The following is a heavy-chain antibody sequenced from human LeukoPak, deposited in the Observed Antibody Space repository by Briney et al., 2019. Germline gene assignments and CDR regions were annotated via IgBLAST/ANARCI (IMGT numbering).Heavy chain of an antibody. J-gene: IGHJ5*02. V-gene: IGHV4-4*02. CDR3: AREGYYYYDSSGFDP. CDR2: IYHSGST. CDR1: GGSISSSNW. D-gene: IGHD3-22*01. Sequence: SETLSLTCAVSGGSISSSNWWSWVRQPPGKGLEWIGEIYHSGSTNYNPSLKSRVTISVDKSKNQFSLKLSSVTAADTAVYYCAREGYYYYDSSGFDPWGQGTLVTVSS.